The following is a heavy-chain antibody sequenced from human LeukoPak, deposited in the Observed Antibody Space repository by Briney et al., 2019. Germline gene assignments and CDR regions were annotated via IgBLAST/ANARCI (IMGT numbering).Heavy chain of an antibody. CDR1: GFTFSSYA. J-gene: IGHJ4*02. CDR2: ISYDGSNK. Sequence: PGGSLRLSCAASGFTFSSYAMHWVRQAPGKGLEWVAVISYDGSNKYYADSVKGRFTISRENSKNTLYLQMNSLRAEDTAVYYCARAANYDFWSGDFDYWGQGTLVTVSS. V-gene: IGHV3-30-3*01. CDR3: ARAANYDFWSGDFDY. D-gene: IGHD3-3*01.